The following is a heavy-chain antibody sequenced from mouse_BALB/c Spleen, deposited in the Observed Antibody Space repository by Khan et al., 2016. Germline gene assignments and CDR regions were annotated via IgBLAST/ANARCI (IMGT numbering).Heavy chain of an antibody. J-gene: IGHJ1*01. Sequence: QVQLKESGPGLVAPSQSLSITCTVSGFSLTSYGVHWVRQPPGKGLEWLGVIWAGGSTNYNSALMSRLSISKDNSKSQVLLKMNSLQTDDTAMYYWARGGGNWYFDVWGAGTTVTVSS. V-gene: IGHV2-9*02. D-gene: IGHD2-1*01. CDR1: GFSLTSYG. CDR3: ARGGGNWYFDV. CDR2: IWAGGST.